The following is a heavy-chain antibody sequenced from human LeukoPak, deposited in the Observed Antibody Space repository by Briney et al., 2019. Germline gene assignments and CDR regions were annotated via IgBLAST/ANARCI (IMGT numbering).Heavy chain of an antibody. D-gene: IGHD1-26*01. J-gene: IGHJ4*02. CDR2: MHSSGST. CDR1: GPSISSTIYY. CDR3: ARDLGGSYSRKYYFDY. V-gene: IGHV4-39*07. Sequence: SETLSLNCTVSGPSISSTIYYWGWIRQPPGKGLEWIGSMHSSGSTYYNPSLKSRVTISIDTSKNQFSLKLSSVTAADTAVYYCARDLGGSYSRKYYFDYWGQGTLVTVSS.